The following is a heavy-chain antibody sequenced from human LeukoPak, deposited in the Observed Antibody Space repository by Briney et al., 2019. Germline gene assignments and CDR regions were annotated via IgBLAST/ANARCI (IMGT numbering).Heavy chain of an antibody. J-gene: IGHJ4*02. D-gene: IGHD3-16*01. CDR3: TTDYYDYVWGSSFFDY. Sequence: PGGSLRLSCAASGFTFSNAWMSWVRQAPGKGLEWVGRIKSKTDGGTTDYAAPVKGRFTISRDDSKNTLYLQMNSLRTEDTAVYYCTTDYYDYVWGSSFFDYWGQGTLVTVSS. V-gene: IGHV3-15*01. CDR2: IKSKTDGGTT. CDR1: GFTFSNAW.